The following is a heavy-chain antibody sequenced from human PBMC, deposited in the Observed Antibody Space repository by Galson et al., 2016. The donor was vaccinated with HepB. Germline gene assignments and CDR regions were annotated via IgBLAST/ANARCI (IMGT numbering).Heavy chain of an antibody. V-gene: IGHV3-73*01. D-gene: IGHD5-18*01. CDR2: SRSTGTTYAT. CDR1: GFPFSGSA. J-gene: IGHJ4*02. Sequence: SLRLSCAASGFPFSGSAIHWVRQAPGKGPEWVGRSRSTGTTYATTYATSVKGRFTISRDDSKNTAYLEMNSLKNEDTAVYYCTRLVDTAFFYWGQGTLGTVSS. CDR3: TRLVDTAFFY.